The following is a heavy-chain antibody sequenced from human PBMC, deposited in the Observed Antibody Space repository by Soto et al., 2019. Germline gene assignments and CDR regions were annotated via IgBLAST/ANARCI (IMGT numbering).Heavy chain of an antibody. CDR2: TSAYNGNT. D-gene: IGHD5-18*01. CDR1: GYTFTTYG. J-gene: IGHJ6*02. CDR3: ATDLYSYGYYAMDV. V-gene: IGHV1-18*04. Sequence: QVHLVQSGAEVKKPGASVKVSCKTSGYTFTTYGIIWVRQAPGQGFGWMGWTSAYNGNTNYAQKLQGRVTMTTDTSTSTAYMELRSLRSDDTAVYYCATDLYSYGYYAMDVWGQGTTVTVSS.